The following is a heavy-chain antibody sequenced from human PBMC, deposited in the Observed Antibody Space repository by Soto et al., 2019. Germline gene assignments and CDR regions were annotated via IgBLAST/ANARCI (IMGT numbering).Heavy chain of an antibody. CDR2: TYFRSKWYN. J-gene: IGHJ5*02. CDR3: AKGDNLGPKTGYAFDP. V-gene: IGHV6-1*01. Sequence: SQTLSLTCAISGDSVSSNTASWNWIRQSPARGLEWLGRTYFRSKWYNDYAVSVKSRIIINPDTSNNQFSLQLNSVTPEDTAVYFCAKGDNLGPKTGYAFDPWGQGIMVTVSS. CDR1: GDSVSSNTAS. D-gene: IGHD5-12*01.